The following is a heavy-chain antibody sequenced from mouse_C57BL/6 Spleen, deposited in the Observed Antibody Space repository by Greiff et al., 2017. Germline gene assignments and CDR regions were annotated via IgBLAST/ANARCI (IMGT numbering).Heavy chain of an antibody. CDR3: ARDYYGSSYAMDD. Sequence: VKLMESGAELVRPGTSVTVSCKASGYAFTNYLIEWVKQRPGQGLEWIGVSNPGRGGTNYNEKFKGKATLTADKSSSTAYMQLSSLTSEDSSVYFCARDYYGSSYAMDDWGQGTSVTVAS. V-gene: IGHV1-54*01. J-gene: IGHJ4*01. CDR1: GYAFTNYL. CDR2: SNPGRGGT. D-gene: IGHD1-1*01.